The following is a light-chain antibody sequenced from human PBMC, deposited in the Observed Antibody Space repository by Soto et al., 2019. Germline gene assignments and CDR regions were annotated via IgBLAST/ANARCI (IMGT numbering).Light chain of an antibody. CDR2: GPS. Sequence: EIVLTQSPGTLSLSPGERATLSCRASQSVSSSYLAWYQQKPGQAPRLLIYGPSSRATGIPDRFSGSGSGTDFTLTIRRLEPEDFAVYYCQQFGSSPLTFGQGTKVDI. CDR1: QSVSSSY. J-gene: IGKJ1*01. V-gene: IGKV3-20*01. CDR3: QQFGSSPLT.